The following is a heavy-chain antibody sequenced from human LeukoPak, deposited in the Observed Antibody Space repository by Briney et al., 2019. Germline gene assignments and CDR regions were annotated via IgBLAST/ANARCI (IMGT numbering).Heavy chain of an antibody. Sequence: PSGAPAPPRPVSGGSLRKDSYYRGRVRPPPGEGVGGVWGDYYSGSTYYNPSLKSRVTISVDTSKNQFSLKLSSVTAADTAVYYCARAPPYCSGGSCYPDNWFDPWGQGTLVTVSS. D-gene: IGHD2-15*01. CDR2: DYYSGST. V-gene: IGHV4-39*07. J-gene: IGHJ5*02. CDR3: ARAPPYCSGGSCYPDNWFDP. CDR1: GGSLRKDSYY.